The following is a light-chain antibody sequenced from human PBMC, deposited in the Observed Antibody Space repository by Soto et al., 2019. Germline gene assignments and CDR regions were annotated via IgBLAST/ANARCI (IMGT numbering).Light chain of an antibody. CDR1: QSVSTN. CDR2: FAS. CDR3: QQYNNWPRT. Sequence: EVVLTQSPVTLSVSPGDRAALCCRASQSVSTNLAWYQQKPGQAPRLLIYFASTRATAVPARFTASGSGTEFTLTISSLQSDDVAVYYCQQYNNWPRTFGQGTKVDIK. J-gene: IGKJ1*01. V-gene: IGKV3-15*01.